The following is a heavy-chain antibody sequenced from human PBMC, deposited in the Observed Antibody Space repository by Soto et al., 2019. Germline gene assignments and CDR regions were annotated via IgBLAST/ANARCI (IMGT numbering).Heavy chain of an antibody. Sequence: EVQLLESGGGLVQPGGSLRLSCAASGFTFSSYAMNWLRQAPGKGLEWVSTISGSGGSTYYAHTSTDYADSVKGRFTISRDNSKNTLYLQMNSLRAEDTAVYYCAKVGGTSHPPIPVDYWGQGTLVTVSS. D-gene: IGHD2-2*02. J-gene: IGHJ4*02. CDR2: ISGSGGST. CDR1: GFTFSSYA. CDR3: AKVGGTSHPPIPVDY. V-gene: IGHV3-23*01.